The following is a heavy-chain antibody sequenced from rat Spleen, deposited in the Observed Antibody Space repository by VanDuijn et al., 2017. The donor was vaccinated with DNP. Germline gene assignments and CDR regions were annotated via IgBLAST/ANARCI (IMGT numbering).Heavy chain of an antibody. CDR3: AKEHHGYNYHYYYAMDA. CDR2: ITTDGGDT. V-gene: IGHV5-58*01. D-gene: IGHD1-4*01. J-gene: IGHJ4*01. CDR1: GFTFSSYW. Sequence: EVQLVETGGGLVQPGRSLKLSCVASGFTFSSYWMYWVRQAPGQGLEWVASITTDGGDTYYPGSVKGRFTISRDNAEDTVYLQMNSLRSEDTATYYCAKEHHGYNYHYYYAMDAWGQGTSVTVSS.